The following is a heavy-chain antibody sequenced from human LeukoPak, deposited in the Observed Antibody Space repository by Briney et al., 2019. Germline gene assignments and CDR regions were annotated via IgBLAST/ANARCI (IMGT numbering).Heavy chain of an antibody. CDR1: GYTFTGYY. CDR2: INPNSGGT. J-gene: IGHJ4*02. D-gene: IGHD3-10*01. V-gene: IGHV1-2*02. CDR3: ARDLGITMVRGVY. Sequence: ASVKVSCKASGYTFTGYYMHWVRQAPGQGLEWMGWINPNSGGTNYAQKFQGRVTMTRDTSISTAYMELSRLRSDDTAVYYCARDLGITMVRGVYWGQGTLVTASS.